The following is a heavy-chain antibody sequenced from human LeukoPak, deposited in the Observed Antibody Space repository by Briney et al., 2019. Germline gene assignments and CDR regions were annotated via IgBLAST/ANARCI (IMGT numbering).Heavy chain of an antibody. CDR2: INPKSGGT. V-gene: IGHV1-2*02. J-gene: IGHJ4*02. CDR3: AREAVDSNSFDY. Sequence: ASVKVSCEASGYIFTDYCVHWVRQAPGQGLEWMGWINPKSGGTIYAQKLQGRVTMTRDTSITTAYMELSRLTSDDTAIYYCAREAVDSNSFDYWGQETLVTVSS. CDR1: GYIFTDYC. D-gene: IGHD4-23*01.